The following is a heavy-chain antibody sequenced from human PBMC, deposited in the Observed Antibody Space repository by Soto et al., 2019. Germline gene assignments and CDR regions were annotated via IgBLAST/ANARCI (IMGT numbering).Heavy chain of an antibody. V-gene: IGHV4-31*03. CDR1: GGSISSGGYY. J-gene: IGHJ6*02. CDR2: IYYSGST. D-gene: IGHD3-3*01. Sequence: SETLSLTCTVSGGSISSGGYYWRWIRQHPGKGLEWIGYIYYSGSTYYNPSLKSRVTISVDTSKNQSSLKLSSVTAADTAVYYCARDPRGYDFGSGNVYYYYGMDVWGQGTTVTVSS. CDR3: ARDPRGYDFGSGNVYYYYGMDV.